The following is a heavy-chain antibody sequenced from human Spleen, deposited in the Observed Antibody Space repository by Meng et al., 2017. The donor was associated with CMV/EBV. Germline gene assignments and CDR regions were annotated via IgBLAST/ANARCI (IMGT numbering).Heavy chain of an antibody. D-gene: IGHD3-3*01. J-gene: IGHJ6*02. Sequence: LSLTCAASGFKVSDNYMSWVRQAPEKGLEWVSYISSSGSTIYYADSVKGRFTISRDNAKNSLYLQMNSLRAEDTAVYYCAREEGSLYDFWSGYYRGNYYYYGMDVWGQGTTVTVSS. CDR2: ISSSGSTI. CDR1: GFKVSDNY. V-gene: IGHV3-11*01. CDR3: AREEGSLYDFWSGYYRGNYYYYGMDV.